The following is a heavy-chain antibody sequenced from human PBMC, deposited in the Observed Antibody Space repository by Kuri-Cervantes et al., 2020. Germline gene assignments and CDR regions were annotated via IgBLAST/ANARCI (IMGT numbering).Heavy chain of an antibody. J-gene: IGHJ6*02. V-gene: IGHV3-21*01. CDR2: ISSSSSYI. Sequence: GESLKISCAASGFTFSSYSMNWVRQAPGKGLEWVSSISSSSSYIYYADSVKGRFTISRDNAKNSLYLQMNSLRAEDTAVYYCARDIYDFWSGGPYYYYYGMDVWGQGTTVTVSS. CDR1: GFTFSSYS. CDR3: ARDIYDFWSGGPYYYYYGMDV. D-gene: IGHD3-3*01.